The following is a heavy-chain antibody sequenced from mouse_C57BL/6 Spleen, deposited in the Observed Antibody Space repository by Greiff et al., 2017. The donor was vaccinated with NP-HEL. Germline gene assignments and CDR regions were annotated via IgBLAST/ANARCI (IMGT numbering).Heavy chain of an antibody. D-gene: IGHD1-1*01. CDR1: GFTFSDYY. Sequence: EVMLVESEGGLVQPGSSMKLSCTASGFTFSDYYMAWVRQVPEKGLEWVANINYDGSSTYYLDSLKSRFIISRDNAKNILYLQMSSLKSEDTATYYFARYYYGSSYWYFDVWGTGTTVTVSS. CDR3: ARYYYGSSYWYFDV. V-gene: IGHV5-16*01. CDR2: INYDGSST. J-gene: IGHJ1*03.